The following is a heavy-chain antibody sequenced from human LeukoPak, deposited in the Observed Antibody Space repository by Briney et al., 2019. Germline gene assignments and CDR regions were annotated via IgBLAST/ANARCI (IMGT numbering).Heavy chain of an antibody. D-gene: IGHD3-22*01. J-gene: IGHJ4*02. V-gene: IGHV3-23*01. CDR2: ISGSGGST. Sequence: GGSLRLSCAASGFTFSSYAMNWVRQAPGMGLRWVSAISGSGGSTYYADSVKGRFTISRDNSKNTLYLQMNSLRAKDTAVYYCARQPQYYYDSSAYWNYWGQGTLVTVSS. CDR1: GFTFSSYA. CDR3: ARQPQYYYDSSAYWNY.